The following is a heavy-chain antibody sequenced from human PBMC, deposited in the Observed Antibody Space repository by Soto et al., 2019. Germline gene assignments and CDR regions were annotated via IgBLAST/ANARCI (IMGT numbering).Heavy chain of an antibody. CDR2: IYYSGST. J-gene: IGHJ6*02. V-gene: IGHV4-31*03. D-gene: IGHD6-25*01. Sequence: SETLSLTCTVSGGSISSGGYYWSWIRQHPGKGLEWIGYIYYSGSTYYNPSLKSRVTISVDTSKNQFSLKLSSVTAADTAVYYCARVDLRHYYYYGMDVWGQGTPVTVSS. CDR3: ARVDLRHYYYYGMDV. CDR1: GGSISSGGYY.